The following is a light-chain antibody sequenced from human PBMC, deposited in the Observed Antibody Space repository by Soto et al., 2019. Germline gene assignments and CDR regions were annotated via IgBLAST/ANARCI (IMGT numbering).Light chain of an antibody. V-gene: IGLV1-44*01. Sequence: QSVLTQPPSASGTPGQRVTISCSGSSSNIGSNTVNWYQQLPGTAPKLLIYSNNQRPSGVPDRFSGSKSGTSASLAISGLQSEYETDYYCAAWDDSRNGVIFGGGTTLTVL. CDR1: SSNIGSNT. CDR3: AAWDDSRNGVI. J-gene: IGLJ2*01. CDR2: SNN.